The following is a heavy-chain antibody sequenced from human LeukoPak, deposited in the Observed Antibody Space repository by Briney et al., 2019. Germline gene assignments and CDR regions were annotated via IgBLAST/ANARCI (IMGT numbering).Heavy chain of an antibody. J-gene: IGHJ4*02. Sequence: GGSLRLSCAASGFTFSSYGMSWVRQAPGKGLEWVSTIIGSDDNTYYADSVKGRFTISRDNSKNTLYLQTNSLRAEDTAVYYCAKEGDTAMAKGAAYWGQGTLVTVSS. CDR2: IIGSDDNT. D-gene: IGHD5-18*01. V-gene: IGHV3-23*01. CDR3: AKEGDTAMAKGAAY. CDR1: GFTFSSYG.